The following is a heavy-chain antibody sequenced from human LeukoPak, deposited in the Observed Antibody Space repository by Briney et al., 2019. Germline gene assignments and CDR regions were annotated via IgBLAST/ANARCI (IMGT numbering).Heavy chain of an antibody. CDR2: IYYSGST. V-gene: IGHV4-31*03. CDR3: ARDVRWEGPLDI. D-gene: IGHD5-24*01. J-gene: IGHJ3*02. Sequence: SETLSLTCTVSGGSISSGGYYWSWIRQHPGKGLEWIGYIYYSGSTYYNPSLKSRVTISVDTSKNQFSLKLSSVTAADTAVYYCARDVRWEGPLDIWGQGTMVTVSS. CDR1: GGSISSGGYY.